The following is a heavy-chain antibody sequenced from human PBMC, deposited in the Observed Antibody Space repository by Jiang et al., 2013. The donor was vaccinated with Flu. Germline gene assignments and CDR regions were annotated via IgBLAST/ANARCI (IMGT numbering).Heavy chain of an antibody. CDR1: GYTFTSYD. CDR2: MNPNSGNT. D-gene: IGHD5-18*01. J-gene: IGHJ6*02. CDR3: VLTAMVPYFLGYYYYGMDV. V-gene: IGHV1-8*01. Sequence: SGAEVKKPGASVKVSCKASGYTFTSYDINWVRQATGQGLEWMGWMNPNSGNTGYAQKFQGRVTMTRNTSISTAYMELSSLRSEDTAVYYCVLTAMVPYFLGYYYYGMDVWGQGTTVTVSS.